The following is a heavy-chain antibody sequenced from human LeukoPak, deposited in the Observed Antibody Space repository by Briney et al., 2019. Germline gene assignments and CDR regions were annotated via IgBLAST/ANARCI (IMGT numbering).Heavy chain of an antibody. Sequence: SETLSLTCTVSGGSISSSSYYWSWIRQPPGKGLEWIGEINHSGSTNYNPSLKSRVTISVDTSKNQFSLKLSSVTAADTAVYYCARGLGYSSSSPGSWWDYWGQGTLVTVSS. D-gene: IGHD6-6*01. CDR1: GGSISSSSYY. CDR3: ARGLGYSSSSPGSWWDY. J-gene: IGHJ4*02. V-gene: IGHV4-39*07. CDR2: INHSGST.